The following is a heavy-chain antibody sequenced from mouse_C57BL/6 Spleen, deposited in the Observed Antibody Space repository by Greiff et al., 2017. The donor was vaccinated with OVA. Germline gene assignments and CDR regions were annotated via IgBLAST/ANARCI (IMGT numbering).Heavy chain of an antibody. CDR2: IYPGSGST. Sequence: QVQLKQPGAELVKPGASVKMSCKASGYTFTSYWITWVKQRPGQGLEWIGDIYPGSGSTNYNEKFKSKATLTVDTSSSTAYMQLRSLTSEDSAVYDCARDDGYYRFAYWGQGTLVTVSA. V-gene: IGHV1-55*01. J-gene: IGHJ3*01. D-gene: IGHD2-3*01. CDR1: GYTFTSYW. CDR3: ARDDGYYRFAY.